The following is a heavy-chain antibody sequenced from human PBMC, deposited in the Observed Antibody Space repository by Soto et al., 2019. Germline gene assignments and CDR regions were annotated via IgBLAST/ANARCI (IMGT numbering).Heavy chain of an antibody. CDR2: ISGSGGST. CDR1: GLTFSSYA. V-gene: IGHV3-23*01. D-gene: IGHD3-22*01. Sequence: PGGSLRVSCAAAGLTFSSYAMSWVRQAQGKGLEWVSAISGSGGSTYYADSVKGRFTISRDNSKNTLYLQMNSLRAEDTAVYYCAKGETYYYDSSGYYPGYWGQGTLVTVSS. CDR3: AKGETYYYDSSGYYPGY. J-gene: IGHJ4*02.